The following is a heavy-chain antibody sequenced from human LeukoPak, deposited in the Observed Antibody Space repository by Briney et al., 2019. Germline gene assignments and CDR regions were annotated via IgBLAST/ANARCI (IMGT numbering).Heavy chain of an antibody. J-gene: IGHJ5*02. CDR1: GYTFTGYY. CDR2: INPNSGGT. V-gene: IGHV1-2*02. D-gene: IGHD2-2*01. CDR3: ARDSGGDIVVVPAAVRLTNWFDP. Sequence: ASVKVSCKDSGYTFTGYYMHWVRQAPGQWLEWMGWINPNSGGTNYAQKFQGRVTMTRDTSISTAYMELSRLRSDDTAVYYCARDSGGDIVVVPAAVRLTNWFDPWGQGTLVTVSS.